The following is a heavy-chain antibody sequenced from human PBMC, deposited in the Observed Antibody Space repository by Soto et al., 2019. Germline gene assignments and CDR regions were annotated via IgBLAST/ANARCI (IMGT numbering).Heavy chain of an antibody. CDR1: GFTLSSYA. CDR3: AKARVVVAESDY. V-gene: IGHV3-23*01. CDR2: ISGSGGST. Sequence: PGGSLRLSCAASGFTLSSYAMSWVRQAPGKGLEWVSAISGSGGSTYYADSVKGRFTISGDNSKNTLYLQMNSLRAEDTAVYYCAKARVVVAESDYWGQGTLVTVSS. J-gene: IGHJ4*02. D-gene: IGHD2-15*01.